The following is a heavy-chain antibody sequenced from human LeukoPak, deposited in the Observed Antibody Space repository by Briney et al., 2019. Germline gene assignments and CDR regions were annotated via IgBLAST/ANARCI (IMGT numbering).Heavy chain of an antibody. V-gene: IGHV1-69*04. CDR1: GGTFSSYA. CDR3: ARALGINHDNWFDP. CDR2: IIPILGIA. Sequence: GASVKVSCKASGGTFSSYAISWVRQAPGQGLEWMGRIIPILGIANYAQKFQGRVTITADKSTSTAYMELSSLRSEDTAVYYCARALGINHDNWFDPWGQGTLVTVSS. J-gene: IGHJ5*02. D-gene: IGHD1-14*01.